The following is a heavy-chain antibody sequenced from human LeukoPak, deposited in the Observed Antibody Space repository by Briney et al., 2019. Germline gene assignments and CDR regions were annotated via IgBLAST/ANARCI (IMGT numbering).Heavy chain of an antibody. CDR2: IYYRGST. Sequence: PSQTLSLTCTVSGGSISSGDYYWSWIRQPPGKGLEWIVYIYYRGSTNYNAALKSRVTISVDTSKNQFSLKLSSVTAADTAVYYCASTGYSGYVGWFDPWGQGTLVTVSS. CDR3: ASTGYSGYVGWFDP. V-gene: IGHV4-61*08. J-gene: IGHJ5*02. CDR1: GGSISSGDYY. D-gene: IGHD5-12*01.